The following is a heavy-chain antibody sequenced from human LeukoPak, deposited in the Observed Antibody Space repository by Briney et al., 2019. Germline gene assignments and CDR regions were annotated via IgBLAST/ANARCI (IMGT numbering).Heavy chain of an antibody. CDR2: ISGSGDTT. D-gene: IGHD3-10*01. CDR1: GFTFSSYA. CDR3: ARVEGFDTMVRGVIIKSEWFDP. Sequence: PGGSLRLSCAASGFTFSSYAMSWVRQAPGKGLEWVSIISGSGDTTYYADSVKGRFTISRDNSKNTLYLQMNSLRAEDTAVYYCARVEGFDTMVRGVIIKSEWFDPWGQGTLVTVSS. V-gene: IGHV3-23*01. J-gene: IGHJ5*02.